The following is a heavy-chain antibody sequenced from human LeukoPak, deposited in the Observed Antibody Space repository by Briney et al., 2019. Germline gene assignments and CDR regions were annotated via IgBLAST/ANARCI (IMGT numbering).Heavy chain of an antibody. J-gene: IGHJ4*02. D-gene: IGHD1-14*01. V-gene: IGHV3-64D*09. CDR3: VKSPDTWMRPPFDY. CDR1: GFTFSSYA. Sequence: GVSLRLSCSASGFTFSSYAMHWVRQAPGEGLEYVSSISTNGGSTHHADSVKGRFTISRDNSRNTLYLQMSSLRPEDTAVYYCVKSPDTWMRPPFDYWGQGTLVAVSS. CDR2: ISTNGGST.